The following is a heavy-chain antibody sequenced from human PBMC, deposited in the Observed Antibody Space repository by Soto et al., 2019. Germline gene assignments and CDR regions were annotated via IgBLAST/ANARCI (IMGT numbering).Heavy chain of an antibody. J-gene: IGHJ4*02. Sequence: ASVNVSCKPSGYTFTSYSIHWVRQAPGQRLEWMGWINAGNGNTKYSQKFQGRVTITRDTSASTAYMELSSLRSEDTAVYYCAREVARGFVDYWGQGTLVTVSS. CDR2: INAGNGNT. V-gene: IGHV1-3*01. D-gene: IGHD2-15*01. CDR3: AREVARGFVDY. CDR1: GYTFTSYS.